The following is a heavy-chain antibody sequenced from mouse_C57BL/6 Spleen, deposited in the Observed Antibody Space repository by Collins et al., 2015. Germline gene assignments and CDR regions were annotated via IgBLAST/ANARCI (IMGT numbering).Heavy chain of an antibody. V-gene: IGHV1S81*02. CDR2: INPSNGGT. CDR3: TRARKTTVVATRAWFAY. Sequence: QVQLQQSGAELVKPGASVKLSCKASGYTFTSYYMYWVKQRPGQGLEWIGEINPSNGGTNFNEKFKSKATLTVDKSSSTAYMQLSSLTSEDSAVYYCTRARKTTVVATRAWFAYWGQGTSVTVSS. D-gene: IGHD1-1*01. CDR1: GYTFTSYY. J-gene: IGHJ4*01.